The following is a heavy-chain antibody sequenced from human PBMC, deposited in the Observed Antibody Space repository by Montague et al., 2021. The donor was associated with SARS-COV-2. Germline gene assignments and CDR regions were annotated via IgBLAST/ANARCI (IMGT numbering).Heavy chain of an antibody. CDR2: IYYSGST. J-gene: IGHJ5*02. D-gene: IGHD3-22*01. V-gene: IGHV4-59*01. CDR3: ARDSSGAYNCFDP. Sequence: SETLSLTCTVSGDSITSYPWSWIRQPPGKGLEWIGNIYYSGSTSYNPSLKSRVTILVDTSKNQFSLKLTSLTAADTAVYYCARDSSGAYNCFDPWGQGTLVTVSS. CDR1: GDSITSYP.